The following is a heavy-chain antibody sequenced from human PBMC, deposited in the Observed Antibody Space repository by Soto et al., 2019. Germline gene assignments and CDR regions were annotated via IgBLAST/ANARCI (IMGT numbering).Heavy chain of an antibody. CDR2: ISSSSSYI. V-gene: IGHV3-21*01. J-gene: IGHJ4*02. Sequence: EVQLLESGGGLVKPGGSLRLSCAASGFTFSSYSMNWVRRAPGKGLEWVSSISSSSSYIYYADSVKGRFTISRDNAKNSLYMQMNSLRAEDTAVYYCARGGSRSYYLDYWGQGTLVTVSS. D-gene: IGHD1-26*01. CDR1: GFTFSSYS. CDR3: ARGGSRSYYLDY.